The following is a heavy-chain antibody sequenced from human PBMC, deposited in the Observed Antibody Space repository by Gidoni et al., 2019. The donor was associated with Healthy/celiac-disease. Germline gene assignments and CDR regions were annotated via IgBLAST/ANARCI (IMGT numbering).Heavy chain of an antibody. J-gene: IGHJ1*01. V-gene: IGHV1-46*01. CDR1: GYTFTSYY. Sequence: QVQLVQSGAEVKKPGASVKVSCKASGYTFTSYYMHWVRQAPGQGLEWMGIINPSGGSTSYAQKVQGRVTMTRDTSSSTVYMELSSLRSEDTAVYYCARNKGYGEPPAEYFQHWGQGTLVTVSS. CDR2: INPSGGST. D-gene: IGHD4-17*01. CDR3: ARNKGYGEPPAEYFQH.